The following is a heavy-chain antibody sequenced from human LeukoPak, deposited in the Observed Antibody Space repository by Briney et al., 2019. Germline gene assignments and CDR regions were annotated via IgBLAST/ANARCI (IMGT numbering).Heavy chain of an antibody. Sequence: GGSLRLSCAASGFTFSSYAMSWVRQAPGKGLEWASAISGSGGSTYYADSVKGRFTISRDNSKNTLYLQMNSLRAEDTAVYYCAKDLGYSELVGYYYGMDVWGQGTTVTVSS. V-gene: IGHV3-23*01. J-gene: IGHJ6*02. CDR3: AKDLGYSELVGYYYGMDV. CDR2: ISGSGGST. D-gene: IGHD5-18*01. CDR1: GFTFSSYA.